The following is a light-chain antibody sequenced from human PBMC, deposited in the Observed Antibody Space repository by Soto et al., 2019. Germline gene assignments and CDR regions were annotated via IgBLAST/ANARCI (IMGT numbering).Light chain of an antibody. CDR2: DAS. CDR1: QDISNY. CDR3: QQYANLPFT. V-gene: IGKV1-33*01. Sequence: DIQMTQSPSSLSASVRVRVTITCQASQDISNYLNWYQHKPGKAPKLLICDASNLEPGVPSRFSGSGSGTDFTFTISSLQPEDIATYYCQQYANLPFTFGPGTKVDIK. J-gene: IGKJ3*01.